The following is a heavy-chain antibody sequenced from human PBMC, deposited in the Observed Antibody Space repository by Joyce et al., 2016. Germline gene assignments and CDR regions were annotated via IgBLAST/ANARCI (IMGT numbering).Heavy chain of an antibody. Sequence: VQLQESGPGLVKPSETLSLTCDVSGDSISSGYFYGWVRQAPGKGLEWIANIYHNGKTYYNASLESRVTISVDTSKNQLSLKLSSVTAADTAVYYCARDPQNFGFWGQGTLVIVSS. V-gene: IGHV4-38-2*02. J-gene: IGHJ4*02. CDR2: IYHNGKT. CDR3: ARDPQNFGF. CDR1: GDSISSGYF. D-gene: IGHD2/OR15-2a*01.